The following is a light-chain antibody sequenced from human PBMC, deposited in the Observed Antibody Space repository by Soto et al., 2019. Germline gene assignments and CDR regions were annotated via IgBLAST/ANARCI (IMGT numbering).Light chain of an antibody. CDR3: QSYDSSLSGSV. CDR1: SSNIGAGYD. V-gene: IGLV1-40*01. Sequence: QSVLTQPPSVSGSPGQRVTISCTGSSSNIGAGYDVHWYQQLPGTAPKLLIYGNSNRPSGVPDRFSGSQSGTSASLAITGLQAEDDADYYCQSYDSSLSGSVFGGGTKVTVL. CDR2: GNS. J-gene: IGLJ3*02.